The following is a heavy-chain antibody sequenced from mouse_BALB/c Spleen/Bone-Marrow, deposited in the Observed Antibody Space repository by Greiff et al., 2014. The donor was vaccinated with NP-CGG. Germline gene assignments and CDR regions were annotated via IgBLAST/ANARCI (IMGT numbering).Heavy chain of an antibody. J-gene: IGHJ3*01. CDR2: IDPANGNT. D-gene: IGHD2-9*01. CDR3: TTYYGSRFTY. Sequence: VQLKESGAELVKPGASVKLSCTASGFNIEDTYMHWVKQRPEQGLEWIGRIDPANGNTKYDPKFQGKATITADTSSNTAYLQLSSLPSEDTAVYYCTTYYGSRFTYWGQGTLVTVSA. V-gene: IGHV14-3*02. CDR1: GFNIEDTY.